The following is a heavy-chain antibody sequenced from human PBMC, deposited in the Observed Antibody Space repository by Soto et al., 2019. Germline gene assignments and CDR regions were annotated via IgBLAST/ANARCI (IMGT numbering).Heavy chain of an antibody. CDR3: ARSPGRSTSIAIYCYYYYGMDV. V-gene: IGHV1-69*01. Sequence: QVQLVQSGAEVKKPGSSVKVSCKASGGTFSSYAISWVRQAPGQGLEWMGGIIPISDSTNYAQKFQGRVTISADESTSTAYMELSRPRSENTAVYCCARSPGRSTSIAIYCYYYYGMDVWGQGTTVTVSS. J-gene: IGHJ6*02. CDR2: IIPISDST. D-gene: IGHD2-2*01. CDR1: GGTFSSYA.